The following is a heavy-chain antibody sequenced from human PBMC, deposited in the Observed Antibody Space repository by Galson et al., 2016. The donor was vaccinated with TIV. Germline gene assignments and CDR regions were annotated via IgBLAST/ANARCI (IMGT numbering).Heavy chain of an antibody. CDR2: VSYEGSKQ. CDR3: AKGPYNYYYMDV. J-gene: IGHJ6*03. Sequence: SLRLSCAASGFIFNDHVMHWVRPAPGKGLVWVALVSYEGSKQLYAGSVQGRFTISRDNSKNMVFLQMNSLRPEDTAVYYCAKGPYNYYYMDVWGKGTTVTVSS. V-gene: IGHV3-30-3*01. CDR1: GFIFNDHV.